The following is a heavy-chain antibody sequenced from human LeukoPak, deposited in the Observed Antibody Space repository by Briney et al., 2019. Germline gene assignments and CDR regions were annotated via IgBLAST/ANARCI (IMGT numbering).Heavy chain of an antibody. V-gene: IGHV3-9*03. J-gene: IGHJ3*02. CDR1: GFNFDDYA. Sequence: GGSLRLSWAVSGFNFDDYAMHWVRQAPGKGMEWVSGISWNSGSIGYADSVKGRFTISRDNAKNSLYLQMNSLRAEDMALYYCAKDSGRHNWNYGGAFDIWGQGTMVTVSS. D-gene: IGHD1-7*01. CDR3: AKDSGRHNWNYGGAFDI. CDR2: ISWNSGSI.